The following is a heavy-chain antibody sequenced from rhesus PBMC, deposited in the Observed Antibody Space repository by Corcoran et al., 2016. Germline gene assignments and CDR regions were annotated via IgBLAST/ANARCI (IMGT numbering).Heavy chain of an antibody. V-gene: IGHV4-165*01. Sequence: QVQLQESGPGLVKLSETLSLTCAVSDGSISDNYYWNWIRQPPGKGLEWSGVIGGSSGSTNYNPSLKSRVTISKDTSKNQFSLKLSSVTAADTAVYYCARDRKRWGFDYWGQGVLVTVSS. D-gene: IGHD3-34*01. CDR2: IGGSSGST. J-gene: IGHJ4*01. CDR3: ARDRKRWGFDY. CDR1: DGSISDNYY.